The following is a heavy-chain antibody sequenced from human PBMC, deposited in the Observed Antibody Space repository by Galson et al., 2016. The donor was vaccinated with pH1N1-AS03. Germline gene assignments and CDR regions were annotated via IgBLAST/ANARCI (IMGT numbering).Heavy chain of an antibody. Sequence: SETLSLTCAVSGGSMTSPDWWTWVRQPPGKGLEWIGEVHYSGTTSYNPPLNSRVTMSIDKSNNRFSLNLGSVTAADTAVYFCASAGYHTPGYHYWGQGALVTVSS. CDR2: VHYSGTT. CDR1: GGSMTSPDW. J-gene: IGHJ4*02. D-gene: IGHD3-16*02. CDR3: ASAGYHTPGYHY. V-gene: IGHV4-4*02.